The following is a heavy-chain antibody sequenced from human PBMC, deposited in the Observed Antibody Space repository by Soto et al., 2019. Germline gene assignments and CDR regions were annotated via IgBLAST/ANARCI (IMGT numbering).Heavy chain of an antibody. CDR3: ARDFTRGEWEPGIAD. CDR1: GFTFSSYS. CDR2: ISYDGSNK. D-gene: IGHD1-26*01. Sequence: XGSLRLTGAASGFTFSSYSMHWVRQAPGKGLEWVAVISYDGSNKYYADSVKGRFTISRDNSKNTLYLQMNRLRAEDTAVYYCARDFTRGEWEPGIADWGQGTLVTVSS. J-gene: IGHJ4*02. V-gene: IGHV3-30-3*01.